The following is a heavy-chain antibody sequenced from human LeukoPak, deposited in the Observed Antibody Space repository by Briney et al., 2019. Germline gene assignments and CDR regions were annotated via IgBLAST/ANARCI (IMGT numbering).Heavy chain of an antibody. D-gene: IGHD3-9*01. J-gene: IGHJ5*02. Sequence: LGESLKISCKGSGYSFTSYWIGWVRQMPRKGLEWMGIIYPGDSDTRYSPSFQGQVTISADKSISTAYLQWSSLKASDTAMYYCARSGGPYYDILTGYYRELLYWFDPWGQGTLVTVSS. CDR3: ARSGGPYYDILTGYYRELLYWFDP. CDR2: IYPGDSDT. CDR1: GYSFTSYW. V-gene: IGHV5-51*01.